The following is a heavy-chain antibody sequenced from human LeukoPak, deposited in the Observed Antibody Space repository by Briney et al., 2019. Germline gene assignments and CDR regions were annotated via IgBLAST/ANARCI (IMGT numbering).Heavy chain of an antibody. V-gene: IGHV1-69*06. D-gene: IGHD2-15*01. CDR3: ARALLRTYSDFDY. CDR1: GGTFSSYA. Sequence: SVKVSCKASGGTFSSYAISRVRQAPGQGLEWMGGIIPIFGTANYAQKFQGRVTITADKSTSTAYMELSSLRSEDTAVYYCARALLRTYSDFDYWGQGTLVTVSS. J-gene: IGHJ4*02. CDR2: IIPIFGTA.